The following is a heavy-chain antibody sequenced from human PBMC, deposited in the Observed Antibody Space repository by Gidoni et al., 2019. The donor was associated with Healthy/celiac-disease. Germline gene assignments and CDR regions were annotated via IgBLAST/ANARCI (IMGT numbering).Heavy chain of an antibody. CDR3: ARGDYGDYVAYYYGMDV. Sequence: EVQLVESGGGLVKPGGSLRLSCAASGFTFISYSMNWVRQAPGKGLEWVSSISSSSSYIYYADAVKGRFTISRDNAKNSLYLQMNSLRAEDTAVYYCARGDYGDYVAYYYGMDVWGQGTTVTVSS. V-gene: IGHV3-21*01. J-gene: IGHJ6*02. CDR1: GFTFISYS. D-gene: IGHD4-17*01. CDR2: ISSSSSYI.